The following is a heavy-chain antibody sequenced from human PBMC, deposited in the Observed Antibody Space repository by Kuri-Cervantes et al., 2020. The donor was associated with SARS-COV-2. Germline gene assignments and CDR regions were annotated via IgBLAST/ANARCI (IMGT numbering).Heavy chain of an antibody. CDR1: GLTFSVYG. V-gene: IGHV3-48*01. J-gene: IGHJ6*02. CDR3: ASEVIPNPSEKYAYYGLDV. CDR2: ISSSSSTI. Sequence: ETLSLTCAASGLTFSVYGLNWVRQAPGKGLEWVSYISSSSSTIHYADSVKGRFTISRDNAKKSLFLRMNSLRAEDTAVYYCASEVIPNPSEKYAYYGLDVWGQGTTVTVSS. D-gene: IGHD1-26*01.